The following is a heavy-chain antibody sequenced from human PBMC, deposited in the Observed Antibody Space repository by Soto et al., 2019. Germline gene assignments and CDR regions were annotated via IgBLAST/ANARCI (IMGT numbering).Heavy chain of an antibody. Sequence: PSETLSLTCTVSGGSITYYYWSWIRQPPGKALEWIGYGYHSVSIHYNPSLKTRVTISVDTSENQFSLRLSSVTAADTAVYYCARAFAGFGAYWYSDLWGRGTLVTVSS. CDR3: ARAFAGFGAYWYSDL. J-gene: IGHJ2*01. V-gene: IGHV4-59*01. CDR1: GGSITYYY. D-gene: IGHD3-16*01. CDR2: GYHSVSI.